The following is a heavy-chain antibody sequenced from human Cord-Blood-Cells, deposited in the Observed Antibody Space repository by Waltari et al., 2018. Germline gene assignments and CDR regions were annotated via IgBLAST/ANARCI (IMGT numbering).Heavy chain of an antibody. D-gene: IGHD6-13*01. CDR1: GGTFSSYA. J-gene: IGHJ5*02. Sequence: QVQLVQSGAEVKKPGSSVKVSCKASGGTFSSYAISWVRQAPGQGLEWMGGTIPIFGTANDRQKCQGRVTITADESTSTAYMELSSLRSEDTAVYYCARASPKYSSSWYWFDPWGQGTLVTVSS. CDR2: TIPIFGTA. V-gene: IGHV1-69*01. CDR3: ARASPKYSSSWYWFDP.